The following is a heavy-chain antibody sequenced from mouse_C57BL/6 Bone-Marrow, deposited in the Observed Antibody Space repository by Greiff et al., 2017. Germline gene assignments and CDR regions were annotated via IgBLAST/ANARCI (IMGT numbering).Heavy chain of an antibody. CDR2: ISSGSSTI. Sequence: EVKLMESGGGLVKPGGSLKLSCAASGFTFSDYGMHWVRQAPEKGLEWVAYISSGSSTIYYADTVKGRFTISRDNAKHTLFLQMTSLRSEDTAMYYCARGGWLLPYWYFDVWGTGTTVTVSS. J-gene: IGHJ1*03. V-gene: IGHV5-17*01. CDR3: ARGGWLLPYWYFDV. CDR1: GFTFSDYG. D-gene: IGHD2-3*01.